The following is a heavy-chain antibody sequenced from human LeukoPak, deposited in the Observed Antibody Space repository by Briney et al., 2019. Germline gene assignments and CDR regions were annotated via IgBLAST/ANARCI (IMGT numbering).Heavy chain of an antibody. CDR1: GFTLSNAW. D-gene: IGHD6-19*01. J-gene: IGHJ3*02. V-gene: IGHV3-23*01. Sequence: GGSLRLSCAASGFTLSNAWMSWVRQAPGKGLEWVSAISGSGGSTYYADSVKGRFTISRDNSKNTLYLQMNSLRAEDTAVYYCAKDGGSSGWYGSDAFDIWGQGTMVTVSS. CDR2: ISGSGGST. CDR3: AKDGGSSGWYGSDAFDI.